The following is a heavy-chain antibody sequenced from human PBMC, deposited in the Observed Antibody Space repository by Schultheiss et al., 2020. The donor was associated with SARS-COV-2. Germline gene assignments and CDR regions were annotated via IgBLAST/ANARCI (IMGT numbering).Heavy chain of an antibody. D-gene: IGHD2-15*01. J-gene: IGHJ6*02. CDR3: AGYQYCSGGSCYSPYYGMDV. CDR1: GFTFGDYA. Sequence: GGSLRLSCTASGFTFGDYAMSWFRQAPGKGLEWVSYISSSGSTIYYADSVKGRFTISRDNAKNSLYLQMNSLRAEDTAVYYCAGYQYCSGGSCYSPYYGMDVWGQGTTVTVSS. V-gene: IGHV3-48*03. CDR2: ISSSGSTI.